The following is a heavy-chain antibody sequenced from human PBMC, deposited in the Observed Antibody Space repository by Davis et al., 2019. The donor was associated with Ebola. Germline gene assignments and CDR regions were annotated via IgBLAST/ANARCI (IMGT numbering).Heavy chain of an antibody. V-gene: IGHV3-30*03. J-gene: IGHJ4*02. CDR3: ARVPDIVVVVAATRGTWGYFDY. D-gene: IGHD2-15*01. CDR1: GFTFSSYG. CDR2: ISYDGSNK. Sequence: GESLKISCAASGFTFSSYGMHWVRQAPGKGLEWVAVISYDGSNKYYADSVKGRFTISRDNSKNSLYLQMNSLRAEDTAVYYCARVPDIVVVVAATRGTWGYFDYWGQGTLVTVSS.